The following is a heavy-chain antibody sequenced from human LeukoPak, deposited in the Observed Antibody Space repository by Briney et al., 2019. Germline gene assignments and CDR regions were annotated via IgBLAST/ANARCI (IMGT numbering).Heavy chain of an antibody. Sequence: ASVKVSCKATGHTFSTYGISWVRQAPGQGLEWMGWISSNSDNTNYAQKFQGRVTMTTDTSTSTAYMEVRSLRSDDTAVYYCARGTTDAYWGQGTPVTVSS. CDR3: ARGTTDAY. CDR2: ISSNSDNT. CDR1: GHTFSTYG. J-gene: IGHJ4*02. V-gene: IGHV1-18*01. D-gene: IGHD1-1*01.